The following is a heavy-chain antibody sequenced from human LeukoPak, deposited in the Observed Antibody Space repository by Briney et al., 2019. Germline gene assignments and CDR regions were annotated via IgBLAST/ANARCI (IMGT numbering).Heavy chain of an antibody. CDR3: ARDFFGHGWQLVPYNWFDP. D-gene: IGHD6-6*01. CDR2: ISAYNGNT. CDR1: GYTFTSYG. Sequence: ASVKVSCKASGYTFTSYGISWVRQAPGQGLEWMGWISAYNGNTNYAQKLQGRVTMTTDTSTSTACMELRSLRSDDTAVYYCARDFFGHGWQLVPYNWFDPWGQGTLVTVSS. V-gene: IGHV1-18*01. J-gene: IGHJ5*02.